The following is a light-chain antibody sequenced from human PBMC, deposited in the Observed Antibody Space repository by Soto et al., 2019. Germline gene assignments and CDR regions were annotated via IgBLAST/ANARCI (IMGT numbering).Light chain of an antibody. CDR2: LNN. CDR1: SSNIGSNA. Sequence: QSVLTQPPSASGTPGQRVTISCSGSSSNIGSNAVNWYQHLPGTAPKLLIYLNNQWPSGVPDRFSGSKSGTSASLAISGLQSEYEAVYYCATWDDSLNGPVFGGGTKLTVL. J-gene: IGLJ2*01. CDR3: ATWDDSLNGPV. V-gene: IGLV1-44*01.